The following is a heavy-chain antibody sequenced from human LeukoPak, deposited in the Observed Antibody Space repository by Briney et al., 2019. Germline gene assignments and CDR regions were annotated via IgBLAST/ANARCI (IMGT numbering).Heavy chain of an antibody. J-gene: IGHJ3*02. CDR3: ARTINWKLDAPDI. CDR2: IYYSGST. V-gene: IGHV4-59*13. D-gene: IGHD1-1*01. CDR1: GGSISSYY. Sequence: SETLSLTCTVSGGSISSYYWSWIRQPPGKGLEWIGYIYYSGSTNYNPFLKSRVTISVDTSKNHFSLKLNSVTAADTAVYYCARTINWKLDAPDIWGQGTVVTVSS.